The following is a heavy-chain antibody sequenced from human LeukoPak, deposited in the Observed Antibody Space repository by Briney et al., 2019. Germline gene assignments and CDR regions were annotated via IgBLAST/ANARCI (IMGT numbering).Heavy chain of an antibody. D-gene: IGHD1-26*01. CDR3: ARVPVNIWENWFDP. CDR1: GGSFSGYH. Sequence: SETLSLTCGVYGGSFSGYHWNWIRQTPGKGLEWIGEINHSGSTNYNPSLKSRVTISVDTSKNQFSLKLNSVTAADAAVYYCARVPVNIWENWFDPWGQGTLVTVSS. V-gene: IGHV4-34*01. J-gene: IGHJ5*02. CDR2: INHSGST.